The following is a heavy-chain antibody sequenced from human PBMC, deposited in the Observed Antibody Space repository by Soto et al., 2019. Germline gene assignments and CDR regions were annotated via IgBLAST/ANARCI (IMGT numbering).Heavy chain of an antibody. CDR2: IYHSGST. CDR1: GVSISSYS. J-gene: IGHJ3*02. Sequence: SETLSLTCTVSGVSISSYSWSWIRQSPGKGLEWIGEIYHSGSTNYNPSLKSRVTISVDKSKNQFSLKLSSVTAADTAVYYCARVLGNDAFDIWGQGTMVTVSS. CDR3: ARVLGNDAFDI. D-gene: IGHD3-3*02. V-gene: IGHV4-59*12.